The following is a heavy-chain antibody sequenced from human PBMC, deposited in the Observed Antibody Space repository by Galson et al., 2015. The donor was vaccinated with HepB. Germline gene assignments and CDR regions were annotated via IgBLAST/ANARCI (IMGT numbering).Heavy chain of an antibody. CDR2: IYSGGST. D-gene: IGHD3-22*01. CDR3: ARDGDYDSSAYHDY. Sequence: SLRLSCAASGFTVSSNYMSWVRQAPGKGLEWVSVIYSGGSTYYADSVKGRFTISRHNSKNTLYLQMNSLRAEDTAVYYCARDGDYDSSAYHDYWGQGTLVTVSS. J-gene: IGHJ4*02. V-gene: IGHV3-53*04. CDR1: GFTVSSNY.